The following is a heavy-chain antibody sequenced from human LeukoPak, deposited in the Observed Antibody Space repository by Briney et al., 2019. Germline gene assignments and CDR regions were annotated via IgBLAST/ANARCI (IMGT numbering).Heavy chain of an antibody. CDR2: IYYSGST. Sequence: PSETLSLTCTVSGGSISSYYWSWIRQPPGKGLEWIGYIYYSGSTYYNPSLKSRVTISVDTSKNQFSLKLSSVTAADTAVYYCARETYHSGSYWGAFDIWGQGTMVTVSS. J-gene: IGHJ3*02. V-gene: IGHV4-59*12. CDR1: GGSISSYY. CDR3: ARETYHSGSYWGAFDI. D-gene: IGHD1-26*01.